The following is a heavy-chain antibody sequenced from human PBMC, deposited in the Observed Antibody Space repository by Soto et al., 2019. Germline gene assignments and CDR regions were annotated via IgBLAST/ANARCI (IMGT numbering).Heavy chain of an antibody. Sequence: PSETLSLTCAVYGGSFSGYYWSWIRQPPGKGLEWIGEINHSGSTNYNPSLKSRVTISVDTSKNQFSLKLSSVTAADTAVYYCARGGSITMFLGVSHYYYYYMDSWGKGTTVTVSS. V-gene: IGHV4-34*01. D-gene: IGHD3-10*02. CDR3: ARGGSITMFLGVSHYYYYYMDS. CDR1: GGSFSGYY. CDR2: INHSGST. J-gene: IGHJ6*03.